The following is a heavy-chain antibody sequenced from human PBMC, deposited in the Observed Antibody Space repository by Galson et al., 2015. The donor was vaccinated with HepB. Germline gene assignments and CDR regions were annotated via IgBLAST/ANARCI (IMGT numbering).Heavy chain of an antibody. V-gene: IGHV1-18*04. CDR3: ARGEDPNDSSDYHYW. CDR2: ISPYNGNT. CDR1: GYIFPNYA. D-gene: IGHD3-22*01. J-gene: IGHJ4*02. Sequence: SVKVSCKASGYIFPNYAISWVRQAPGQGLELMGWISPYNGNTNYAQKVQGRVTMTTDTSTTTAYLELRSLTSDDTALYYCARGEDPNDSSDYHYWWGQGTLVTVSS.